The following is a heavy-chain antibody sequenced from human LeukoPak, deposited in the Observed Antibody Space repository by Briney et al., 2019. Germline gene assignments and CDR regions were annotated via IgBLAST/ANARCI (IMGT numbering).Heavy chain of an antibody. Sequence: GGSLRPSCAASGFTFSSYWMNWARQAPGKGLEWVASINHNGNVNYYVDSVKGRFTISRDNAKNSLYLQMSNLRAEDTAVYFCARGGGLDVWGQGATVTVSS. CDR2: INHNGNVN. CDR1: GFTFSSYW. D-gene: IGHD3-16*01. V-gene: IGHV3-7*03. J-gene: IGHJ6*02. CDR3: ARGGGLDV.